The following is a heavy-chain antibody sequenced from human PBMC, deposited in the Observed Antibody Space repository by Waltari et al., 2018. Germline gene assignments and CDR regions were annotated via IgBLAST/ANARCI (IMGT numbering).Heavy chain of an antibody. CDR2: IYYNGIT. CDR1: GGSISSSYYY. CDR3: ARTGYCSTTSCTFFDY. Sequence: QLQLQESGPGLVRPSETLSLPCTVSGGSISSSYYYWGWIRPPPGKGLEWIGSIYYNGITYYNPSLESRVTISADTSKNQFSLKLKSVTAADTAVYYCARTGYCSTTSCTFFDYWGQGTLVTVSS. V-gene: IGHV4-39*01. J-gene: IGHJ4*02. D-gene: IGHD2-2*01.